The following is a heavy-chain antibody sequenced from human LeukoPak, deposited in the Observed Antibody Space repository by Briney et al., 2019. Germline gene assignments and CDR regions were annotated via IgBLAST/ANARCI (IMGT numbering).Heavy chain of an antibody. CDR2: ISGYDGHP. CDR1: GYTFTTYG. V-gene: IGHV1-18*01. J-gene: IGHJ4*02. CDR3: ARDQMYFYDSSGFDY. Sequence: ASVKVSCKTPGYTFTTYGFSWVRQAPGQGLEWMGWISGYDGHPNYAQNVQGRVTMTIDRSTSTAYLELRSLRHDDTAVYNCARDQMYFYDSSGFDYWGQGTLVTVSS. D-gene: IGHD3-22*01.